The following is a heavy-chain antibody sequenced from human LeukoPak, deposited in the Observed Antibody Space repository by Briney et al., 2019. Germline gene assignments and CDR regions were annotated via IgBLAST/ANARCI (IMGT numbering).Heavy chain of an antibody. J-gene: IGHJ4*02. V-gene: IGHV3-53*01. CDR1: GFTVSSNY. CDR3: AKTMGAIDHDY. Sequence: GGSLRLSCAASGFTVSSNYMSWVRQAPGKGLEWVSVIYSGDNTYYADSVKGRFTISRDNSKNTLYLQMNSLRAEDTAVYYCAKTMGAIDHDYWGQGTLVTVSS. D-gene: IGHD1-26*01. CDR2: IYSGDNT.